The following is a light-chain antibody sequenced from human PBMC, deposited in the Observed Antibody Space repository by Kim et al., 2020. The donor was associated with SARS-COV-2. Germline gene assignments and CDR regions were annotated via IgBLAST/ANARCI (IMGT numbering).Light chain of an antibody. CDR1: SGDIGGYNY. CDR3: TSYTTLSTLI. CDR2: NVN. J-gene: IGLJ2*01. Sequence: QSALTQPASVSGSPGQSITISCTGTSGDIGGYNYVSWYQQHPGRAPKLIIFNVNNRPSGVSDRFSGSKSGNTASLTISGLQTEDEAYFYCTSYTTLSTLIFGGGTKVTVL. V-gene: IGLV2-14*03.